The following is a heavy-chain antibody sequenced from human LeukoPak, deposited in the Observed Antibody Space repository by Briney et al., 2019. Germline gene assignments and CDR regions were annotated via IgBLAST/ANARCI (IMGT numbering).Heavy chain of an antibody. J-gene: IGHJ4*02. Sequence: PSETLSLTCTVSGGSISSYYWSWIRQHPGKGLEWIGNIYYSGSTYYNPSLKSRVTISVDTSKNQFSLKLSSVTAADTAVYYCARGVGTMVRGVSLNYWGQGTLVTVSS. CDR3: ARGVGTMVRGVSLNY. CDR2: IYYSGST. V-gene: IGHV4-59*06. CDR1: GGSISSYY. D-gene: IGHD3-10*01.